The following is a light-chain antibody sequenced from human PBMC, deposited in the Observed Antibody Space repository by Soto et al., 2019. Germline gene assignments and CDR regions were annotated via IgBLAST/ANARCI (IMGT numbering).Light chain of an antibody. CDR1: QTIDSW. J-gene: IGKJ1*01. CDR3: QHYNTYPWT. CDR2: KAS. V-gene: IGKV1-5*03. Sequence: DIQMTQSPSTLFASVGDRVTITCLASQTIDSWLAWYQQKPGKAPNLLIHKASHLESGVPSRFSGSGSGTEFTLTISSLQPGDFATYYCQHYNTYPWTFGQGTKVDI.